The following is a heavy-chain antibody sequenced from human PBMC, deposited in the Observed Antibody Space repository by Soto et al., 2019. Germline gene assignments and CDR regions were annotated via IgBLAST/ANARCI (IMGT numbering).Heavy chain of an antibody. V-gene: IGHV4-59*01. Sequence: PSETLSLTCTVSGVSITGSYWSWILQTPGKPLEWIGYIYHSGTTTYNPSLKSRVSISVDTSKNQFSLRLTSVIAADTAVYYCARDMPYGAGSLAXCDYWGQGIRVTVSS. CDR2: IYHSGTT. D-gene: IGHD1-26*01. CDR1: GVSITGSY. J-gene: IGHJ4*02. CDR3: ARDMPYGAGSLAXCDY.